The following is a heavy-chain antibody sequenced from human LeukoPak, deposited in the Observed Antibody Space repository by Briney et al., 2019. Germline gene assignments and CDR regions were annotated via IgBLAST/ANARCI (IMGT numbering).Heavy chain of an antibody. V-gene: IGHV4-31*03. Sequence: PSETLSLTCTVSGGSISSGGYYWSWIRQHPGKGLEWIGYIYYSGSTYYNPSLKSRVTISVDTSKNQFSLKLSSVTAADTAVYYCARDSRIAAAGGGPNWFDPWGQGTLVTVSS. CDR3: ARDSRIAAAGGGPNWFDP. CDR1: GGSISSGGYY. D-gene: IGHD6-13*01. J-gene: IGHJ5*02. CDR2: IYYSGST.